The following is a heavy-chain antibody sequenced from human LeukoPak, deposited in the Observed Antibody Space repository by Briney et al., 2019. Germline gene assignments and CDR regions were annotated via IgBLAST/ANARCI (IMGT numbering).Heavy chain of an antibody. V-gene: IGHV3-30-3*01. D-gene: IGHD5-12*01. CDR1: GFTFSSYA. CDR2: ISYDGIYT. J-gene: IGHJ6*02. Sequence: GGSLRLSCAASGFTFSSYAVHWVRQAPGKGLEWVAVISYDGIYTYYADSVKGRFTISRDNSRNTLYLEMNSLRAEDTAVYYCARGADGSYISGSYSSHYGMDVWGQGTTVTVSS. CDR3: ARGADGSYISGSYSSHYGMDV.